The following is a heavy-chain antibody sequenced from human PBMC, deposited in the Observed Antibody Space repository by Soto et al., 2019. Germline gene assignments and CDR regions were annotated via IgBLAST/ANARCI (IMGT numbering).Heavy chain of an antibody. D-gene: IGHD1-1*01. CDR1: GLTVSGKKY. CDR3: ATWHEREHPYDV. CDR2: LYDVDGS. V-gene: IGHV3-53*01. Sequence: PGGSLRPSCAASGLTVSGKKYVAWVRQAPGKGLEWVSALYDVDGSFYSDSVKGRFTTSSDSSKTTVYLQMNDLRPADTAVYYCATWHEREHPYDVWGQGTTVTVSS. J-gene: IGHJ3*01.